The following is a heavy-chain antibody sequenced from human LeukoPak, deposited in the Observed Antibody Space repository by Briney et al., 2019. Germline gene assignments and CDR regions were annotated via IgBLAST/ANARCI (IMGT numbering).Heavy chain of an antibody. CDR3: ARSIAVVYFDY. CDR2: IYYSGST. Sequence: PSETLSLTCTVSGGSISSGGYYWSWLRQHPGKGLEWIGYIYYSGSTYYNPSLKSRVTISVDTSKNQFSLKLSSVTAADTAVYYCARSIAVVYFDYWGQGTLVTVSS. V-gene: IGHV4-31*03. CDR1: GGSISSGGYY. D-gene: IGHD6-19*01. J-gene: IGHJ4*02.